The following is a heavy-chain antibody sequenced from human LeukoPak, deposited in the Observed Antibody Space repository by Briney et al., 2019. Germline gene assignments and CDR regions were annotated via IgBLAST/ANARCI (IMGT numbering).Heavy chain of an antibody. J-gene: IGHJ5*02. CDR3: ARGFTDGDYCTP. D-gene: IGHD4-17*01. CDR2: IYSGGST. V-gene: IGHV3-53*01. CDR1: GFTVSSKY. Sequence: GGSLRLSCAASGFTVSSKYMSWVRQAPGKGLEWVSVIYSGGSTYYADSVKGRFTISRDNSKNTLYLQMNSLRAEDTAVYYCARGFTDGDYCTPWGQGTLVTVSS.